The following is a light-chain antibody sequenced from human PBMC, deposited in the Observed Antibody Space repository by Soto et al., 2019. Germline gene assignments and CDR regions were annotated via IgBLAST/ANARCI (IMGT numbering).Light chain of an antibody. J-gene: IGKJ4*01. V-gene: IGKV1-33*01. Sequence: DIQLTQSPSSLSASVGDRVTITCQASQKISNSLNWYQQKPGKAPKLLIYDVSTLDTGVPSRFSGSRSGSDFSFTISSLQPEDIATYYCQHFYNLPRTFGGGTEVEIK. CDR2: DVS. CDR1: QKISNS. CDR3: QHFYNLPRT.